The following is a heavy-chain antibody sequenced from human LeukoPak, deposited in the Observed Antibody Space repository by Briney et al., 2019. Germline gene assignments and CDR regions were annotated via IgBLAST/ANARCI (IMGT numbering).Heavy chain of an antibody. Sequence: PGRSLRLSCAASGFTFSSYAMHWVRQAPGKGLEWVAVISYDGSNKYYADSVKGRFTISRDNSKNTLYLQMNSLRAEDTAVYYCAKDHDILTGYYRPPPGGFDYWGQGTLVTVSS. V-gene: IGHV3-30-3*01. CDR2: ISYDGSNK. CDR1: GFTFSSYA. D-gene: IGHD3-9*01. J-gene: IGHJ4*02. CDR3: AKDHDILTGYYRPPPGGFDY.